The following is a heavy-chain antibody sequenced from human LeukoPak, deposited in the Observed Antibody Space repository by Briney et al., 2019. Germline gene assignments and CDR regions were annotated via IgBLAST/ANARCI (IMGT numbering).Heavy chain of an antibody. D-gene: IGHD3-16*01. Sequence: ASVKVSCQTSGGTFKTDAFSWVRQAPGQGLEWMGGIIPLFRTANFTGKFEDRLTIIADESTTTVFMELSSLKSEDTAIYFCARGADVSHFYDNDAYHFRSASDIWGQGTMVTVSS. CDR1: GGTFKTDA. V-gene: IGHV1-69*13. CDR3: ARGADVSHFYDNDAYHFRSASDI. CDR2: IIPLFRTA. J-gene: IGHJ3*02.